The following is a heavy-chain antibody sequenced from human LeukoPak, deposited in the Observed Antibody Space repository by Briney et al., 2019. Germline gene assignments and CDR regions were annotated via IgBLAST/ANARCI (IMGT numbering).Heavy chain of an antibody. J-gene: IGHJ4*02. V-gene: IGHV1-8*01. D-gene: IGHD1-26*01. Sequence: ASVKVSCKASGYTFKSYDINWVRQAPGQGLECIGWMNPNSGNTGYAQKFQGRVTMTRNTSISTAYMELSSLRSEDTAVYYCARGSEVGWELLGFDYWGQGTLVTVSS. CDR1: GYTFKSYD. CDR2: MNPNSGNT. CDR3: ARGSEVGWELLGFDY.